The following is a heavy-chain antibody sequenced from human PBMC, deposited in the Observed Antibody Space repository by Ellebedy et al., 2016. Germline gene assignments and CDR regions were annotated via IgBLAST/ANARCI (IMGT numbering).Heavy chain of an antibody. Sequence: ASVKVSCKASGGTFSSYAISWVRQAPGQGLEWMGRIIPILGIANYAQKFQGRVTITADKSTSTAYMELSSLRSDDTAVYYCARDRSTYYYYYGMDVWGQGTTVTVSS. CDR3: ARDRSTYYYYYGMDV. CDR1: GGTFSSYA. J-gene: IGHJ6*02. V-gene: IGHV1-69*04. CDR2: IIPILGIA. D-gene: IGHD1-26*01.